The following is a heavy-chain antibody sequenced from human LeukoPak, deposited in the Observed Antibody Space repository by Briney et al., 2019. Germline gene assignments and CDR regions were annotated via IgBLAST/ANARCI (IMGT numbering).Heavy chain of an antibody. Sequence: GGSLRLSCAASGFTFSSHGVHWVRQAPGRGLEWVAVIWHDGSKQQYGDSVKGRFTISRDDSKNTLYLQMNSLRIEDTAAYYCAREASGYYRDFWGQGTLVTVSS. CDR2: IWHDGSKQ. CDR1: GFTFSSHG. CDR3: AREASGYYRDF. J-gene: IGHJ4*02. D-gene: IGHD5-12*01. V-gene: IGHV3-33*01.